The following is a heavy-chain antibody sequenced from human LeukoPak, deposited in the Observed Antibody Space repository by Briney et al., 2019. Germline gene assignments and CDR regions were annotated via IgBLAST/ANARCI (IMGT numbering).Heavy chain of an antibody. V-gene: IGHV4-39*02. CDR2: IYYSGSA. CDR3: ARTYSYDSSAYYPREAFDY. CDR1: GGSISSYSYY. Sequence: SETLSLTCTVSGGSISSYSYYWGWIRQPPGKGLEWIGNIYYSGSAYSNPSLKSRVTISVDTSHNHFSLKLSSVTAADTAVYYCARTYSYDSSAYYPREAFDYWGQGTLVTVSS. D-gene: IGHD3-22*01. J-gene: IGHJ4*02.